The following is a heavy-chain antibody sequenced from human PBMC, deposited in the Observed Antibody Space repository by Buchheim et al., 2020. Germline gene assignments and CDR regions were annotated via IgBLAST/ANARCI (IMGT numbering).Heavy chain of an antibody. V-gene: IGHV3-23*01. Sequence: EVELLESGGGLVQPGGSLRLSCAASGFTFSSYAMSWVRQAPGKGLEWVSATSCSGDSKYYADSVKGRFTISRDNSKNTLYLQMNNLRAEDTAVYYCISYGRAGGMDVWGQGTT. J-gene: IGHJ6*02. CDR2: TSCSGDSK. CDR3: ISYGRAGGMDV. D-gene: IGHD4-17*01. CDR1: GFTFSSYA.